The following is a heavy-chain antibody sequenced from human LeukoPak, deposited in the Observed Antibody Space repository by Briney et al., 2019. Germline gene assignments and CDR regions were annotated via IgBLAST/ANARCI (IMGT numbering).Heavy chain of an antibody. CDR3: ASPAIRGYSYGYDY. V-gene: IGHV3-11*06. J-gene: IGHJ4*02. CDR1: GFTFSDYY. CDR2: ISSSSSYT. Sequence: GGSLRLSCAASGFTFSDYYMRWVRQAPGKGMEWVSYISSSSSYTNYADSVKGRFTISRDNAKNSLYLQMNSLRAEDTAVYYCASPAIRGYSYGYDYWGQGTLVTVSS. D-gene: IGHD5-18*01.